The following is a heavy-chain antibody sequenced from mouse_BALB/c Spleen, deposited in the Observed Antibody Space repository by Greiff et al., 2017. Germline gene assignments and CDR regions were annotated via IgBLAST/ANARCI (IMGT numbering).Heavy chain of an antibody. CDR3: TIRLLKAMDY. D-gene: IGHD1-2*01. CDR1: GYTFTSYW. Sequence: QVQLKQPGAELVKPGASVKMSCKASGYTFTSYWMHWVKQRPGQGLEWIGVIDPSDSYTSYNQKFKGKATLTVDTSSSTAYMQLSSLTSEDSAVYYCTIRLLKAMDYWGQGTSVTVSS. V-gene: IGHV1S127*01. CDR2: IDPSDSYT. J-gene: IGHJ4*01.